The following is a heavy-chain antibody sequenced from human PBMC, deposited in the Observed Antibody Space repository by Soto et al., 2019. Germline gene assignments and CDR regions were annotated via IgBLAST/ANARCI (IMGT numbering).Heavy chain of an antibody. V-gene: IGHV3-23*01. J-gene: IGHJ4*02. CDR3: AKAKNDYNWDNRPPFDY. D-gene: IGHD1-20*01. CDR1: GFTLRNYA. Sequence: HPGGSLRLSWEASGFTLRNYAMTCVRQAPGKGLEWVSLISANDVGTYYAESVKTRFTISTDKSRNTVYLQMDSLRADDTAIYYCAKAKNDYNWDNRPPFDYWGQGTLVNVSS. CDR2: ISANDVGT.